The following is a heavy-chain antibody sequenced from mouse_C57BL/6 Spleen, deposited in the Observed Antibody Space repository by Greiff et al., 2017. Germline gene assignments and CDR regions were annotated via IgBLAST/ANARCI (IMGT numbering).Heavy chain of an antibody. CDR2: IDPSDSET. V-gene: IGHV1-52*01. Sequence: QVQLQQPGAELVRPGSSVKLSCKASGYTFTSYWMHWVKQRPIQGLEWIGNIDPSDSETHYNQKFKDKATLTVDKSSSTAYMELSSMTSEDSAVYYYATSGGGDFDYWGQGTTLTVSS. CDR3: ATSGGGDFDY. D-gene: IGHD1-3*01. J-gene: IGHJ2*01. CDR1: GYTFTSYW.